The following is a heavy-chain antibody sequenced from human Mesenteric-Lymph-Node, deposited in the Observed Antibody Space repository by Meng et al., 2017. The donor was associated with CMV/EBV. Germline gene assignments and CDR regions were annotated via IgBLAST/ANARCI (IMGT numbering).Heavy chain of an antibody. J-gene: IGHJ4*02. CDR3: ARGLGYSSGWTIDY. CDR2: IYHSGST. D-gene: IGHD6-19*01. Sequence: SGGSLSSSHWWSWVHQPPGKGLEWIGEIYHSGSTNYNPSLKSRVTISVDKSKSQFSLKLSSVTAADTAVYYCARGLGYSSGWTIDYWGQGTLVTVSS. V-gene: IGHV4-4*02. CDR1: GGSLSSSHW.